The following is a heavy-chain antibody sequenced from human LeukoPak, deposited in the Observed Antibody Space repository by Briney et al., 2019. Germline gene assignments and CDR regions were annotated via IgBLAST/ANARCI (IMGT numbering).Heavy chain of an antibody. J-gene: IGHJ3*02. CDR1: GGTFSSYA. Sequence: ASVRVSCKASGGTFSSYAISWVRQAPGQGLEWMGGIIPIFGTANYAQKFQGRVTTTADESTSTAYMELSSLRSEDTAVYYCASKQSNWNYVYDAFDIWGQGTMVTVSS. CDR3: ASKQSNWNYVYDAFDI. V-gene: IGHV1-69*01. D-gene: IGHD1-7*01. CDR2: IIPIFGTA.